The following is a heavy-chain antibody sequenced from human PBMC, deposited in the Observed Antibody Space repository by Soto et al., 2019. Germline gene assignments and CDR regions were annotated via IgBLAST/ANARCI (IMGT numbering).Heavy chain of an antibody. D-gene: IGHD3-3*01. CDR2: ISSSSSYI. J-gene: IGHJ3*02. CDR3: VRVGTRTIFGPPFDAFDI. CDR1: GFTFSSYS. Sequence: PGGSLRLSCAASGFTFSSYSMNWVRQAPGKGLEWVSSISSSSSYIYYADSVKGRFTISRDNAKNSLYLQMNSLRAEDTAVFYCVRVGTRTIFGPPFDAFDIWGQGTMVTVPS. V-gene: IGHV3-21*01.